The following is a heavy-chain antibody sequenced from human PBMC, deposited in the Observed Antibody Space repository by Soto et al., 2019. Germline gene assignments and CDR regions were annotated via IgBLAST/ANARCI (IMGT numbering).Heavy chain of an antibody. D-gene: IGHD3-22*01. V-gene: IGHV3-9*01. Sequence: GGSLRLSCAASGFTFDDYAMHWVRQAPGKGLEWVSGISWNSGRIGYADSVKGRFTISRDNAKNSLYLQMNSLRGEDTALYYCAKDRRATVTVGYLDHWGQGTPVT. CDR3: AKDRRATVTVGYLDH. J-gene: IGHJ4*02. CDR2: ISWNSGRI. CDR1: GFTFDDYA.